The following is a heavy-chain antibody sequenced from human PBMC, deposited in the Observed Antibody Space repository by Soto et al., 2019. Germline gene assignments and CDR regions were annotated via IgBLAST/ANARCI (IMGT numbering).Heavy chain of an antibody. J-gene: IGHJ4*02. Sequence: EVQLVESGGGLVQPGGSLRLSCAASEFTFSSYGMSWVRQAPGKGLEWVSFISSRSTTIYYADSVKGRFTISPDNAKNSLYLQMNSLRDEDTAVYYCARCRYSYGYDFDYWGQGTLVTVSS. V-gene: IGHV3-48*02. CDR3: ARCRYSYGYDFDY. CDR1: EFTFSSYG. D-gene: IGHD5-18*01. CDR2: ISSRSTTI.